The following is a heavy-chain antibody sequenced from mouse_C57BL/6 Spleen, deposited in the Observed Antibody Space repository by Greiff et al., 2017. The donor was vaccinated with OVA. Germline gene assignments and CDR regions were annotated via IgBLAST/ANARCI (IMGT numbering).Heavy chain of an antibody. V-gene: IGHV1-64*01. D-gene: IGHD3-3*01. CDR2: IHPNSGST. Sequence: QVQFQQPGAELVKPGASVKLSCKASGYTFTSYWMHWVKQRPGQGLEWIGMIHPNSGSTNYNEKFKSKATLTVDKSSSTAYMQLSSLTSEDSAVYYCARSGDKDFDYWGQGTTLTVSS. J-gene: IGHJ2*01. CDR3: ARSGDKDFDY. CDR1: GYTFTSYW.